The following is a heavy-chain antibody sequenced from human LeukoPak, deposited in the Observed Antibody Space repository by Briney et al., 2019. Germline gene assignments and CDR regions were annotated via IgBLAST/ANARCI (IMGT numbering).Heavy chain of an antibody. V-gene: IGHV4-34*01. Sequence: SETLSLTCAVYGGSFSGYYWSWIRQPPGKGLEWIGEINHSGSTNYNPSPKSRVTISVGTSKNQFSLKLSSVTAADTAVYYCARAGKLYSSSWYQDRGSWFDPWGQGTLVTVSS. CDR2: INHSGST. D-gene: IGHD6-13*01. CDR1: GGSFSGYY. CDR3: ARAGKLYSSSWYQDRGSWFDP. J-gene: IGHJ5*02.